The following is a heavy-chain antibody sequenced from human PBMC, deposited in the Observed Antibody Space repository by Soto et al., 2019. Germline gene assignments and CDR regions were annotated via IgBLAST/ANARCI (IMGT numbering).Heavy chain of an antibody. CDR1: KFTFDDYA. J-gene: IGHJ6*02. V-gene: IGHV3-9*01. CDR2: ISWNGGSI. CDR3: AKDISGRGSFYYYDGLDV. D-gene: IGHD1-26*01. Sequence: EVQLVESGGGLVQPGRSLRLSCAASKFTFDDYAMHWVRQAPGKGLEWVSGISWNGGSIGYADSVKARFTISRDNAKNSLYLQMNSLRVEETALYYCAKDISGRGSFYYYDGLDVWGQGTTVTVSS.